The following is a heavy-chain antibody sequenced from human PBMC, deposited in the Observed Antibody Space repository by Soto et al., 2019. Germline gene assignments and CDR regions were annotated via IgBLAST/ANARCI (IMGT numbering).Heavy chain of an antibody. J-gene: IGHJ6*02. CDR1: GFTFSSYG. D-gene: IGHD5-12*01. CDR3: AREFRIGVATMMDYYYGMDV. Sequence: GGLRLSCAASGFTFSSYGMHWVRQAPGKGLEWVAVIWYDGSNKYYADSVKGRFTISRDNSKNTLYLQMNSLRAEDTAVYYCAREFRIGVATMMDYYYGMDVWGQGTTVTAP. V-gene: IGHV3-33*01. CDR2: IWYDGSNK.